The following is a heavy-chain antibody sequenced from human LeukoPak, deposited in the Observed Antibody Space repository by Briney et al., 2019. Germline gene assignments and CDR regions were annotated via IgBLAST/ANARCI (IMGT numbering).Heavy chain of an antibody. J-gene: IGHJ4*02. CDR2: ISGSGGST. V-gene: IGHV3-23*01. CDR3: AKDPPFGIAAAGTSTFDY. Sequence: PGGSLRLSFAASGFTFSSYAMGWVRQAPGKGLEWVSAISGSGGSTYYADSVKGLFTISRDNSKNTLYLQMNSLRAEDTAVYYCAKDPPFGIAAAGTSTFDYWGQGTLDTVSS. D-gene: IGHD6-13*01. CDR1: GFTFSSYA.